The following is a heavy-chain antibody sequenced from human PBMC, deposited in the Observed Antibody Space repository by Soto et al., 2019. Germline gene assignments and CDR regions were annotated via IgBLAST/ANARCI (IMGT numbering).Heavy chain of an antibody. CDR1: GCTFSSYA. V-gene: IGHV1-69*13. Sequence: SVKVSCKASGCTFSSYAISWVRQARGQGLEWMGGIIPIFGTANYAQKFQGRVTITADESTSTAYMELSSLRSEDTAVYYCARQTPNDTSGYPLSWGQGTLGNVS. CDR3: ARQTPNDTSGYPLS. CDR2: IIPIFGTA. D-gene: IGHD3-22*01. J-gene: IGHJ4*02.